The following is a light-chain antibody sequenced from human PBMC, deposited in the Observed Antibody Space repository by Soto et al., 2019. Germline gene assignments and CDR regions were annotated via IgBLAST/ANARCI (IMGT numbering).Light chain of an antibody. V-gene: IGLV1-40*01. Sequence: QLVLTQPPSVSGAPGQRVTISCTGSGSNIGAGYDVHWYQQLPGTAPKLLIYGNTNRPSGVPDRFSGSKSGTSASLAITGLQAEDEADYHCQSYDSSLRGHVVFGGGTQLTVL. CDR2: GNT. CDR3: QSYDSSLRGHVV. J-gene: IGLJ2*01. CDR1: GSNIGAGYD.